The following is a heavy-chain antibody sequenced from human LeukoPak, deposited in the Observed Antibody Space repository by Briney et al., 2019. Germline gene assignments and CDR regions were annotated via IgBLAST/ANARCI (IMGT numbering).Heavy chain of an antibody. Sequence: PGGTLRFSCAASGFTCSSYAMSWVRQAPWKGLEWVSTISGSGGSTYYADSVKGRFTISRDNSKNTLYLQLNGLGPEDTAVYYCAKPSSIGATIRDYLDYWGQETLVTVSS. J-gene: IGHJ4*02. D-gene: IGHD5-12*01. CDR1: GFTCSSYA. CDR2: ISGSGGST. CDR3: AKPSSIGATIRDYLDY. V-gene: IGHV3-23*01.